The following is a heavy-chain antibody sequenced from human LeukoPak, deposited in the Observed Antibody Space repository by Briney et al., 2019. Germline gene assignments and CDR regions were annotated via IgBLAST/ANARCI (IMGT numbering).Heavy chain of an antibody. CDR1: GFTFSSYA. V-gene: IGHV3-7*03. CDR3: ARAPPPYYDFWSGYYIRKEYYFDY. J-gene: IGHJ4*02. D-gene: IGHD3-3*01. CDR2: IKQDGSEK. Sequence: PGGSLRLSCAASGFTFSSYAMSWVRQTPGKGLEWVANIKQDGSEKYYVDSVKGRFTISRDNAKNSLYLQMNSLRAEDTAVYYCARAPPPYYDFWSGYYIRKEYYFDYWGQGTLVTVSS.